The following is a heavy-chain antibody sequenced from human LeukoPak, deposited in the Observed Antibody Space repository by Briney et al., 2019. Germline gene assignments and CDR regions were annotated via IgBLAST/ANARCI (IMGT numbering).Heavy chain of an antibody. J-gene: IGHJ6*02. CDR1: GLSISSYH. V-gene: IGHV4-59*01. D-gene: IGHD1-26*01. CDR2: IYYSGST. CDR3: ARVTRSGSYYYYDGMDV. Sequence: SEPLSLPCTVSGLSISSYHWSWLRQPPGKGLEWLGHIYYSGSTNYTPSLKSRVTISVDTSKNQFSLKLSSVTAADTGVYYCARVTRSGSYYYYDGMDVCGQGTTVTVS.